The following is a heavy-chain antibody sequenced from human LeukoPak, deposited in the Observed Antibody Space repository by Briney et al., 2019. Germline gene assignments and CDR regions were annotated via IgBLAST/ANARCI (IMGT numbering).Heavy chain of an antibody. D-gene: IGHD2-15*01. V-gene: IGHV3-33*08. J-gene: IGHJ4*02. CDR2: IWYDGSIQ. CDR3: ARAGYCSGGSCYGSDY. CDR1: GFTFSSYG. Sequence: GGSLGLSCAGSGFTFSSYGMHWIRQAPGKGLEWEAAIWYDGSIQYYADSVKGRFTISRDNSKNTLYLQMDSLRAEDTAVYYCARAGYCSGGSCYGSDYWGQGTLVSVSS.